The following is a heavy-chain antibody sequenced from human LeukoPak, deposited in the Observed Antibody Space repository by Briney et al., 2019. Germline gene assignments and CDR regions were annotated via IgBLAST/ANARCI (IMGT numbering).Heavy chain of an antibody. CDR2: ISGGET. Sequence: GGSLRLSCAASGFTFSSYAMSWVRQPPGKGLDWVSAISGGETYYADSVRGRCTISRDKSKNTRHLQMDSLRAEDTAVYYCAKLISKNWPVDSWGQGTLVTVSS. CDR1: GFTFSSYA. CDR3: AKLISKNWPVDS. V-gene: IGHV3-23*01. J-gene: IGHJ4*02. D-gene: IGHD1-1*01.